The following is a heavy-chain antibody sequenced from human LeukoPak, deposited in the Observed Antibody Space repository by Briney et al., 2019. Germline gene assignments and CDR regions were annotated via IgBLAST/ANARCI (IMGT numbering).Heavy chain of an antibody. CDR3: ARPMYSYGFGGADY. J-gene: IGHJ4*02. CDR2: INPNSGGT. CDR1: GYTFTGYY. V-gene: IGHV1-2*02. Sequence: GASVKVSCEASGYTFTGYYMHWVRQAPGQGLEWMGWINPNSGGTNYAQKFQGRVTMTRDTSISTAYMELSSLRSDDTAVYFCARPMYSYGFGGADYWGQGTQVTVSS. D-gene: IGHD5-18*01.